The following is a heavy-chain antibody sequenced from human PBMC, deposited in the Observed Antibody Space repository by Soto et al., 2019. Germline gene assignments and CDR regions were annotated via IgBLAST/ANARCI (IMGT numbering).Heavy chain of an antibody. D-gene: IGHD2-2*01. CDR1: GGTFSSYA. J-gene: IGHJ6*02. CDR2: IIPIFGTA. Sequence: QVQLVQSGAEVKKPGSSVKVSCKASGGTFSSYAISWVRQAPGQGLEWMGGIIPIFGTANYAQKFQGRVTITAAKSTSTPYMEMSSLRSEDTAVYYCAREWAIVVVPWYYYSGMDAWGQGTTVTVSS. CDR3: AREWAIVVVPWYYYSGMDA. V-gene: IGHV1-69*06.